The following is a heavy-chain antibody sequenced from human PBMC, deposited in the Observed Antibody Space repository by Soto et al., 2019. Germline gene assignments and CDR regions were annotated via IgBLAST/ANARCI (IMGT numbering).Heavy chain of an antibody. Sequence: GGSLRLSCAASGFTFSNAWMSWVRQAPGKGLEWVGRIKSKTDGGTTDYAAPVKGRFTISRDDSKNTLYLQMNSLKTEYTAVYYCTTSVDPSLLGVFDYWGQGTLVTVSS. V-gene: IGHV3-15*01. CDR1: GFTFSNAW. CDR3: TTSVDPSLLGVFDY. D-gene: IGHD3-16*01. J-gene: IGHJ4*02. CDR2: IKSKTDGGTT.